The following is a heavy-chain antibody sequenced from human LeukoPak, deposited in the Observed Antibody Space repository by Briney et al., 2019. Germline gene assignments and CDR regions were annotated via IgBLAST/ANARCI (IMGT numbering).Heavy chain of an antibody. Sequence: ASVKVSCKASGYTFTSYYMHWVRQAPGQGLEWMGRINPNSGGTNYAQKFQGRVTMTRDTSISTAYMELSRLRSDDTAVYYCAREPYSSGWYSLDYWGQGTLVTVSS. D-gene: IGHD6-19*01. CDR3: AREPYSSGWYSLDY. CDR2: INPNSGGT. CDR1: GYTFTSYY. J-gene: IGHJ4*02. V-gene: IGHV1-2*06.